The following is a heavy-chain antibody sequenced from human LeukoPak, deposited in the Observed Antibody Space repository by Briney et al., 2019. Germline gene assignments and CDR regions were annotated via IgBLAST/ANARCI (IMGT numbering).Heavy chain of an antibody. Sequence: ASVKVSCKASGATFSSYTISWVRQAPGQGLEWMGRIIPILGIANYAQKFQGRVTITADKSTSTAYMELSSLRSEDTAVYYCAREGSSWYWFDPWGQGTLVTVSS. J-gene: IGHJ5*02. D-gene: IGHD6-13*01. CDR1: GATFSSYT. CDR3: AREGSSWYWFDP. V-gene: IGHV1-69*04. CDR2: IIPILGIA.